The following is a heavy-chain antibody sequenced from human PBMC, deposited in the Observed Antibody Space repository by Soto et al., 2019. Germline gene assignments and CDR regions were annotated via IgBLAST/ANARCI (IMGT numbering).Heavy chain of an antibody. Sequence: EVQLVESGGGLVQPGGSLRLSCAASGFTFSGYWMNWVRQAPGKGLEWVAHIKQAGDEKYYVDSVKGRFTISRDNAKTSLYLQMNSLRAEDTAVYYCARDRWWMVHWGQGTLVTVSS. D-gene: IGHD2-8*02. CDR2: IKQAGDEK. V-gene: IGHV3-7*01. CDR3: ARDRWWMVH. J-gene: IGHJ4*02. CDR1: GFTFSGYW.